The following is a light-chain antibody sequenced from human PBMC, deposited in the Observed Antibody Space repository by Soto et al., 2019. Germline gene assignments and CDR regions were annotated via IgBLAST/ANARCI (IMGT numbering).Light chain of an antibody. CDR1: SGHSSYI. V-gene: IGLV4-60*03. CDR3: ETWDSNTYRV. Sequence: QSVLTQSSSASASLGSSVKLTCTLSSGHSSYIIAWHQQQPGKAPRYLMKLEGSGSYNKGSGVPDRFSGSSSVADRYLTISNLQSEDEADYYCETWDSNTYRVFGGGTKLTVL. J-gene: IGLJ2*01. CDR2: LEGSGSY.